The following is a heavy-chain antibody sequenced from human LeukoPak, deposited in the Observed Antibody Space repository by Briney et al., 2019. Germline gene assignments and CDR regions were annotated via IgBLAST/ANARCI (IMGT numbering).Heavy chain of an antibody. Sequence: PSETLSLTCTVSGGSISSYYWSWIRQPAGKGLEWIGRIYTSGSTNYNPSLKSRVTISVDKSKNQFSLRLSSVTAADTAAYYCARGRDTPGYYYYYMDVWGKGTTVTVSS. CDR2: IYTSGST. CDR1: GGSISSYY. D-gene: IGHD1-14*01. J-gene: IGHJ6*03. CDR3: ARGRDTPGYYYYYMDV. V-gene: IGHV4-4*07.